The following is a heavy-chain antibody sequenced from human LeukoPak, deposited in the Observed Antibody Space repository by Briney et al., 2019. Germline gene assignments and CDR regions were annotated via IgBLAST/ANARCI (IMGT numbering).Heavy chain of an antibody. CDR1: GFTFSSYA. CDR3: AKDADGVPKSIFWSGYTGNYFDY. Sequence: GGSLRLSCAASGFTFSSYAMSWVRQAPGKGLEWVSAISGSGGSTYYADSVKGRFTISRDNSKNTLYLQMNSLRAEDTAVYYCAKDADGVPKSIFWSGYTGNYFDYWGQGTLVTVSS. D-gene: IGHD3-3*01. V-gene: IGHV3-23*01. J-gene: IGHJ4*02. CDR2: ISGSGGST.